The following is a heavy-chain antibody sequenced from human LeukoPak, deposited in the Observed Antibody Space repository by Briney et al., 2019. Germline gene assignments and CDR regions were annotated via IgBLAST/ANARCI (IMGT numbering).Heavy chain of an antibody. Sequence: GGSLRLSCAVPGFTFSSYAMSWVRQAPGKGLEWVSAISAGGGSTYYADSVKGRFTISRDNSKNTLYLQMDSLRAEDTALYFCANGRSSSGALQHDYWGQGTLVTVSS. V-gene: IGHV3-23*01. CDR2: ISAGGGST. CDR1: GFTFSSYA. J-gene: IGHJ4*02. CDR3: ANGRSSSGALQHDY. D-gene: IGHD6-19*01.